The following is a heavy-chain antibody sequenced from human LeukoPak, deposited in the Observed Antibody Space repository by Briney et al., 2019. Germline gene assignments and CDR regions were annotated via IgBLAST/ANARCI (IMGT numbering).Heavy chain of an antibody. D-gene: IGHD2-21*01. CDR2: INAGNGKT. Sequence: ASVKVSCKASGDTFTNYAMNWVRQAPGQRLEWMGWINAGNGKTKSSQRFQGRVTITRDTSASTAYMELNSLRSEDTAVYYCARGIWSSHNKEYYFDYWGQGSLITVSS. V-gene: IGHV1-3*01. CDR3: ARGIWSSHNKEYYFDY. J-gene: IGHJ4*02. CDR1: GDTFTNYA.